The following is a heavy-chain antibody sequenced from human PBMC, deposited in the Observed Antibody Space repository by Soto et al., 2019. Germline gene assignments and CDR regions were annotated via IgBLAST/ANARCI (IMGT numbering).Heavy chain of an antibody. J-gene: IGHJ4*02. CDR1: GGSISSGGYS. CDR3: ARVPYSSSSFDY. CDR2: IYHSGST. D-gene: IGHD6-6*01. V-gene: IGHV4-30-2*01. Sequence: LSLTCAVSGGSISSGGYSWSWIRQPPGKGLEWIGYIYHSGSTYYNPSLKSRVTISLDRSKNQFSLKLSSLTAADTAVYYCARVPYSSSSFDYWGQGTLVTVSS.